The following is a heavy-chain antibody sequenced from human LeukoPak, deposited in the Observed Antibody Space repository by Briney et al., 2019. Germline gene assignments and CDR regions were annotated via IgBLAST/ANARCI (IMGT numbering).Heavy chain of an antibody. D-gene: IGHD3-22*01. J-gene: IGHJ3*01. V-gene: IGHV3-7*04. CDR2: IKQDGSEK. CDR3: ARENYYDSSGNDAFDV. Sequence: GGSLRLSCTVSGFTFSTYWMTWVRQGPGKGLECVANIKQDGSEKYYVDSVKGRFTITRDNAKKALYLEMNSLRVEDTALYYCARENYYDSSGNDAFDVWGQGTMVTVSS. CDR1: GFTFSTYW.